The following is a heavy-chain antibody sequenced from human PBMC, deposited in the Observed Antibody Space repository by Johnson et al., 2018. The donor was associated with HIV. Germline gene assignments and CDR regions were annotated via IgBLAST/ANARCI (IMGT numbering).Heavy chain of an antibody. CDR1: GFTFSSNY. J-gene: IGHJ3*02. V-gene: IGHV3-30-3*01. Sequence: QVQLVESGGGLVQPGGSLRLSCAASGFTFSSNYMSWVRQAPGKGLEWVAVIWYDGSDKYYADSVKGRFTISRDNAENSLYLQMNSLRAEDTAVYDCARYRGATFAQTPIFPAAFDIWGQGTMVTVSS. CDR3: ARYRGATFAQTPIFPAAFDI. CDR2: IWYDGSDK. D-gene: IGHD3-10*01.